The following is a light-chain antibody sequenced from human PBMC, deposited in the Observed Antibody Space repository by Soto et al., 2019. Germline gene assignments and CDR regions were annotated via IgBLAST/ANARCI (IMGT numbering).Light chain of an antibody. J-gene: IGKJ1*01. CDR1: QSVSSSY. V-gene: IGKV3-20*01. Sequence: EIVLTQSPGTLSLSPGERATLSCRASQSVSSSYLAWYQQRPGQAPRLLIYGASSRATGIPDRFSGSGSGTDFTLTIGRLEPEDFAVYYCQQYLVTPWTFGQGTKVDI. CDR2: GAS. CDR3: QQYLVTPWT.